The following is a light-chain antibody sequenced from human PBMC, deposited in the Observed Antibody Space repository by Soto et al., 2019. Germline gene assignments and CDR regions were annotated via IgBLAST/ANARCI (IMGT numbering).Light chain of an antibody. Sequence: DIVMTQSPDYLAVSLGERATINCKSSQSVLQTSDNRNYLAWYQQKPGQPPKLLIYWASTREFGVPDRFSGGGSGTDFTLTISTLQAEDVAVYYCQQYDHLSLTFGGGTKVEIK. CDR2: WAS. V-gene: IGKV4-1*01. CDR1: QSVLQTSDNRNY. CDR3: QQYDHLSLT. J-gene: IGKJ4*01.